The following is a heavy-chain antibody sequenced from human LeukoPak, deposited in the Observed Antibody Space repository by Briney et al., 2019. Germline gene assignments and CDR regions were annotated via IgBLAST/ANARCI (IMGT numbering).Heavy chain of an antibody. CDR2: ITWDGVST. CDR3: ARDINPRRYYDSSGSPDI. Sequence: GGSLRLSCAASGFIFDDYAMHWVRQAPGKGLEWVSLITWDGVSTYYADSVKGRFTISRDNSINSLYLQMNSLRVEDTALYYCARDINPRRYYDSSGSPDIWGRGTMVTVSS. V-gene: IGHV3-43D*03. D-gene: IGHD3-22*01. CDR1: GFIFDDYA. J-gene: IGHJ3*02.